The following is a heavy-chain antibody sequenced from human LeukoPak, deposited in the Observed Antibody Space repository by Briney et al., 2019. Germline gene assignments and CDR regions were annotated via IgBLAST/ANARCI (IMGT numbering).Heavy chain of an antibody. CDR1: GFTFSSYG. D-gene: IGHD3-16*01. V-gene: IGHV3-33*01. Sequence: TGRSLRLSCAASGFTFSSYGMHWVGQAPGKGLEWVAVIWYDGSNKYYADSVKGRFTISRDNSKNTLYLQMNSLRAEDTAVYYCARDYVVNYFDYWGQGTLVTVSS. CDR3: ARDYVVNYFDY. CDR2: IWYDGSNK. J-gene: IGHJ4*02.